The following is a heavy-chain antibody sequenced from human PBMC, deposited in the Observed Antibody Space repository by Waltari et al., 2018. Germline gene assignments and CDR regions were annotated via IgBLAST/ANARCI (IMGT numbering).Heavy chain of an antibody. D-gene: IGHD3-3*01. CDR1: GDTFSNYA. V-gene: IGHV1-69*08. Sequence: QVHLVQSGAEVKKPGSSVKVSCKASGDTFSNYAINWVQQAPGQGLEWMGRIIPIFGTANYAQNFRGRVTITADKSTSTAYMELSSLRSEDTAVYYCARDSRGSIFGVVIASAFDMWGQGTMVTVSS. J-gene: IGHJ3*02. CDR2: IIPIFGTA. CDR3: ARDSRGSIFGVVIASAFDM.